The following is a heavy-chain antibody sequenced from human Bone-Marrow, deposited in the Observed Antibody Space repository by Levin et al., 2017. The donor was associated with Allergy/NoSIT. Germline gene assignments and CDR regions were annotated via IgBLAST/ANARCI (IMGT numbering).Heavy chain of an antibody. J-gene: IGHJ4*02. Sequence: GGFLRLSCAASGFTFSRSAMHWVRQAPGKGLEWVSVISRDGNNEYYTESVKGRFTISRDNSKNTLYLQMNNLRPEDTAVYFCAREIVGDVDFWSGYYTGDYWGQGTLVTVSS. V-gene: IGHV3-30*04. CDR1: GFTFSRSA. CDR3: AREIVGDVDFWSGYYTGDY. CDR2: ISRDGNNE. D-gene: IGHD3-3*01.